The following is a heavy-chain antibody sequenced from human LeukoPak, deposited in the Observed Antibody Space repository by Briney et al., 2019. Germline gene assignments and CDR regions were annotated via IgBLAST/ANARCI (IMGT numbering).Heavy chain of an antibody. J-gene: IGHJ4*02. CDR2: IGGNSDFI. CDR3: AKADGGWGVIIKD. CDR1: GFTFSDYA. V-gene: IGHV3-23*01. D-gene: IGHD3-10*01. Sequence: SGGSLRLSCAASGFTFSDYAMSWVRQAPGKGLEWVSAIGGNSDFIYYAEYVKGRFTISRDNSKETLYLQVNSLRAEDTAVYYCAKADGGWGVIIKDWGQGTLVTVSS.